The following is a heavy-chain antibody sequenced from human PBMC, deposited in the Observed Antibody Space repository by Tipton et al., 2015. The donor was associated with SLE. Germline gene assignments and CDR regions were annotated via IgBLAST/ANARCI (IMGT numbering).Heavy chain of an antibody. V-gene: IGHV3-33*06. CDR2: IWYDGSDK. D-gene: IGHD3/OR15-3a*01. Sequence: QLVQSGAEVKKPGASVMLSCKASGYTFTNYYMHWVRQAPGKGLEWVGIIWYDGSDKFYAASVQGRFTISRDNAKNILYLQMNSLRADGTAVYYCAKEMIVGSRDYLDHWGQGTLVSVSS. CDR3: AKEMIVGSRDYLDH. J-gene: IGHJ4*02. CDR1: GYTFTNYY.